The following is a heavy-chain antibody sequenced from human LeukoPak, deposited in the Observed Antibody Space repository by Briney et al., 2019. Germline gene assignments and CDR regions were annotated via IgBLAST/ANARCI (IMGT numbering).Heavy chain of an antibody. J-gene: IGHJ4*02. V-gene: IGHV3-30*18. CDR3: AKVVSSGYDLGGFDY. CDR2: ISYDGSNK. D-gene: IGHD5-12*01. CDR1: GFTFSSYG. Sequence: GGSLRLSCAASGFTFSSYGMHWVRQAPGKGLEWVAVISYDGSNKYYADSVKGRFTISRDNSKNTLYLQMNSLRAEDTAVYYCAKVVSSGYDLGGFDYWGQGTLVTVSS.